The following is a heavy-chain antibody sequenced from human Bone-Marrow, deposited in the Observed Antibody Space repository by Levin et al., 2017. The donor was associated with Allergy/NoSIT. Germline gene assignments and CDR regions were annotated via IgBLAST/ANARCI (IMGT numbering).Heavy chain of an antibody. V-gene: IGHV4-39*01. CDR1: GGSIASRTYY. Sequence: SQTLSLTCTVSGGSIASRTYYWAWIRQPPGKGLEWIASIYYSDMYYTGSTYYNPSLKSRVTTSADPSKNQISLKLTSVTVADTAVYYCARHESLIYGGRPDNWGQGTLVTVSS. CDR3: ARHESLIYGGRPDN. J-gene: IGHJ4*02. CDR2: IYYSDMYYTGST. D-gene: IGHD2-15*01.